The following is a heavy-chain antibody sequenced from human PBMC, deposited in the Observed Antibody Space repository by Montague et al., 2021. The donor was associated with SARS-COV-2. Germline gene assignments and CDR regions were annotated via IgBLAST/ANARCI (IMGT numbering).Heavy chain of an antibody. D-gene: IGHD5-12*01. CDR2: ISRSGPT. V-gene: IGHV4/OR15-8*02. J-gene: IGHJ4*02. CDR3: SGLNERGYNGYESDY. CDR1: GDSITSSNW. Sequence: SETLSLTCVVSGDSITSSNWWSWVRQPPGKGLEWIGEISRSGPTNYSPPLRSRVTMSIDTVKNYFSLTVTSVTAAATAGYYCSGLNERGYNGYESDYWGQGTLVTVSS.